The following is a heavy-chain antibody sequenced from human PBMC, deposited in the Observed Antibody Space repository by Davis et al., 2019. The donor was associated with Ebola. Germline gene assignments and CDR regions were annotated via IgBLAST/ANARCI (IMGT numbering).Heavy chain of an antibody. CDR2: INPNDGRT. CDR1: GGTFNSDA. V-gene: IGHV1-46*03. D-gene: IGHD5-12*01. J-gene: IGHJ3*02. Sequence: ASVKVSCKASGGTFNSDAASWVRQAPGQGLEWMGMINPNDGRTIYAQKFQGRVTVTRDTSTTTVYMDLSSLRSEDTALYYCTTPGGQDSGYDVFDIWGQGTMVTVSS. CDR3: TTPGGQDSGYDVFDI.